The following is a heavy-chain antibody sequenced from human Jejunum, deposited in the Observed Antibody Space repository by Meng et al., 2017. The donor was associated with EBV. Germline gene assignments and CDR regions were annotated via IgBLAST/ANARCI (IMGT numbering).Heavy chain of an antibody. CDR2: IDSDGRTT. CDR3: GRRDPYCGGDCYDDAFDI. CDR1: GVTFSIYW. J-gene: IGHJ3*02. D-gene: IGHD2-21*01. V-gene: IGHV3-74*01. Sequence: EVQLVESXXGXVXXGGXLRVSGAASGVTFSIYWMHWVRQAPGKGLVWVSRIDSDGRTTSYADSVKGRFTISRDNAKNTLYLQMTSLRAEDTAVYYCGRRDPYCGGDCYDDAFDIWGQGTMVTVSS.